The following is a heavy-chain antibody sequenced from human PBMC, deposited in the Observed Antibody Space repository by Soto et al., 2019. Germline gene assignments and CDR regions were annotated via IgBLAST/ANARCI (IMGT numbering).Heavy chain of an antibody. Sequence: GGSLRLSFAASGFTFSIYSMNWVRQAPGKGLEWVSYISSSSTTKYYADSVKGRFTISRDNAKNSLYLQMNSLRAEDTAVYYCARDGCSGSNCLNWFDPWGQGTLVTVSS. CDR1: GFTFSIYS. J-gene: IGHJ5*02. CDR2: ISSSSTTK. CDR3: ARDGCSGSNCLNWFDP. V-gene: IGHV3-48*01. D-gene: IGHD2-15*01.